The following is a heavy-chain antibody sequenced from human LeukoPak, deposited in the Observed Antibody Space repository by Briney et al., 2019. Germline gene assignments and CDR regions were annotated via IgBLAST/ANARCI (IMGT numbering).Heavy chain of an antibody. CDR2: IYTSGST. Sequence: SETLSLTCAVYGGSFSGYYWSWIRQPAGKGLEWIGRIYTSGSTNYNPSLKSRVTMSADTSKNQFSLKLSSVTAADTAVYYCARSALLQSSGWSRGTYYYYYMDVWGKGTTVTISS. V-gene: IGHV4-59*10. D-gene: IGHD6-19*01. CDR3: ARSALLQSSGWSRGTYYYYYMDV. J-gene: IGHJ6*03. CDR1: GGSFSGYY.